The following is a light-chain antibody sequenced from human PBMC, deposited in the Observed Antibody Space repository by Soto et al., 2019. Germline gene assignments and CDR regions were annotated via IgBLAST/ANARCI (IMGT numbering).Light chain of an antibody. CDR2: DNY. Sequence: QSALTQPPSLSAAPGQNVAISCSGNSSNIGINYMSWYQQLPGTAPKLLVYDNYKRPSGIPDRFSGSRSGTSATLDITGLQTGDEADYYCGTWDSSLNIYVFGTGTKVTVL. J-gene: IGLJ1*01. V-gene: IGLV1-51*01. CDR3: GTWDSSLNIYV. CDR1: SSNIGINY.